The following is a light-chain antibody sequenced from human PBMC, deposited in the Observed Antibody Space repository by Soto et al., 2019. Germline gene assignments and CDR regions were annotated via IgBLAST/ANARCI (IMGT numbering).Light chain of an antibody. V-gene: IGLV2-14*01. CDR2: DVS. CDR3: SSYTTSSTYV. Sequence: QSVLTQPASVSGSPGQSITISCTGTSSDVGGYHYVSWYQQYPGKAPKVMICDVSNRPSGVSNRFSGSKSGNTASLTISGLQAEDEADYYCSSYTTSSTYVFGTGTKVTV. CDR1: SSDVGGYHY. J-gene: IGLJ1*01.